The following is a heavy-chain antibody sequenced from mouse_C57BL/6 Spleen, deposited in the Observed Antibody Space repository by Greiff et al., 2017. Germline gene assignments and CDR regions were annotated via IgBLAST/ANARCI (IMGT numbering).Heavy chain of an antibody. J-gene: IGHJ2*01. V-gene: IGHV1-80*01. CDR2: IYPGDGDT. CDR1: GYAFSSYW. D-gene: IGHD1-1*01. Sequence: QVQLQQSGAELVKPGASVKISCKASGYAFSSYWMNWVKQRPGKGLEWIGQIYPGDGDTNYNGKFKGKATLTADKSSSTAYMQRSSLTSEDSAVYFCARGEDTTVVASDYWGQGTTLTVSS. CDR3: ARGEDTTVVASDY.